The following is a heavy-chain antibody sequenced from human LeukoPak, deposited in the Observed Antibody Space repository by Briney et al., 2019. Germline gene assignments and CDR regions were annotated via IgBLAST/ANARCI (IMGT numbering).Heavy chain of an antibody. J-gene: IGHJ4*02. V-gene: IGHV1-18*01. Sequence: GASVKVSCKASGYTFTSYGISWVRQAPGQGLEWMGWISAYNGNTNYAQKLQGRVTMTTDTSTSTAYMELRSLRAEDTAVYYCARDRRVYSYGSFDYWGQGTLVTVSS. CDR1: GYTFTSYG. D-gene: IGHD5-18*01. CDR3: ARDRRVYSYGSFDY. CDR2: ISAYNGNT.